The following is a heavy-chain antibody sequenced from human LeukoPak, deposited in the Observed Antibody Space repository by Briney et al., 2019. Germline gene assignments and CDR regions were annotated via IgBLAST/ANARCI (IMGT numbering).Heavy chain of an antibody. CDR1: GFTFSSYA. J-gene: IGHJ4*02. D-gene: IGHD3-3*01. Sequence: GGSLRLSCAASGFTFSSYAMSWVRQAPGKGLEWVSAISGSGGSTYYADSVKGRFTISRDNSKNTLYLQMNSLRAEDTAVYYCAKDNTTYYDFWSGYYYDYWGQGTLVTVSS. CDR2: ISGSGGST. V-gene: IGHV3-23*01. CDR3: AKDNTTYYDFWSGYYYDY.